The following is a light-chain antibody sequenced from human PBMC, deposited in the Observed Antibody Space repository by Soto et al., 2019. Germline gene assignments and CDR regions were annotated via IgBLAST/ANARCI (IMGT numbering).Light chain of an antibody. CDR2: DVS. CDR1: SSDVGAYNY. Sequence: QSALTQPASVSGSPGQSITISCTGTSSDVGAYNYVSWYQQHPGKVPKLMIYDVSDRPSGVSNRFSGSKSGNTASLTISGLQAEDEADYYCSSFTTSNSYVFGTRTKLTVL. V-gene: IGLV2-14*03. J-gene: IGLJ1*01. CDR3: SSFTTSNSYV.